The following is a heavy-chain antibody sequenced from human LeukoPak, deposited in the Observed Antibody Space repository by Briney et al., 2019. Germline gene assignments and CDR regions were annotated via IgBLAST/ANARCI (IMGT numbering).Heavy chain of an antibody. CDR1: GYTFTSYG. J-gene: IGHJ6*03. CDR3: ARGYYDFWSGYYTVGYYYYYMDV. Sequence: ASVKVSCKASGYTFTSYGISWVRQAPGQGLEWVGWISAYNGNTNYAQKLQGRVTMTTDTSTSTAYMERRSLRSDDTAVYYCARGYYDFWSGYYTVGYYYYYMDVWGKGTTVTVSS. CDR2: ISAYNGNT. V-gene: IGHV1-18*01. D-gene: IGHD3-3*01.